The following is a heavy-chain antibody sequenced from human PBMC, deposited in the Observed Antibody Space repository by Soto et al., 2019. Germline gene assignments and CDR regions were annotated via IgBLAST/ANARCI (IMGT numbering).Heavy chain of an antibody. Sequence: QVQLVQSGAEVKKPGASVKVSCKASGYTFTSYDINWVRQATGHGLEWMGWMNPNSGNTVYAQKFQGRVTMTRDTSISTAYMELSSLRSEGPAVYYCARERTGTTSNWFDPWGQGTLVTFSS. V-gene: IGHV1-8*01. CDR3: ARERTGTTSNWFDP. J-gene: IGHJ5*02. D-gene: IGHD1-7*01. CDR1: GYTFTSYD. CDR2: MNPNSGNT.